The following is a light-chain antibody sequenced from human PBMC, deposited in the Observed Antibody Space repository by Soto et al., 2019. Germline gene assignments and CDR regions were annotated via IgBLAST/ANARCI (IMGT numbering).Light chain of an antibody. CDR3: QQSYSNPT. Sequence: DVQLTQSPSSLSVFVGVSVTVTCRASQNIITYLHWYHQKPGEAPTLLINAASTLQSGVPSRFSGSGSGTDFTLTINSLQPEDVGTYYCQQSYSNPTFGQGTTVEIK. CDR2: AAS. CDR1: QNIITY. V-gene: IGKV1-39*01. J-gene: IGKJ1*01.